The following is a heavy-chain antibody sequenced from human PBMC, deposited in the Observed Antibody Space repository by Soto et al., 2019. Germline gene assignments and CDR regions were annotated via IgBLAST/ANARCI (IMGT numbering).Heavy chain of an antibody. Sequence: QVQLQESGPGLVKPSETLSLTCTVSGGSISSYYWSWIRQPPGKGLEWIGYIYYSGSTNYIPALKSRVTISVDTSKNQFALKLSSVTAADTAVYYCARRSGGNFDYWGQGTLVTVSS. CDR3: ARRSGGNFDY. CDR2: IYYSGST. V-gene: IGHV4-59*01. J-gene: IGHJ4*02. CDR1: GGSISSYY.